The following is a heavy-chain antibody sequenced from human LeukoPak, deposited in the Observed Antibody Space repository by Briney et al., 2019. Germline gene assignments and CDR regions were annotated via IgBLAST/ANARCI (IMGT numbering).Heavy chain of an antibody. Sequence: PSETLSLTCTVSGGSISGGNYYWSWIRQPAGKGLYWIGRVYTSGRTNYNPSLRNRVSMSLDTSKNQVSLTLNSVTAADTAVYYCARVSTLDGIVLDSWGQGILVTVSP. CDR1: GGSISGGNYY. D-gene: IGHD2-15*01. CDR3: ARVSTLDGIVLDS. J-gene: IGHJ4*02. CDR2: VYTSGRT. V-gene: IGHV4-61*02.